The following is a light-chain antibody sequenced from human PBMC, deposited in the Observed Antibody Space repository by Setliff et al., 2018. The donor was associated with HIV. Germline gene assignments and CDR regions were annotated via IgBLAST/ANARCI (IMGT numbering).Light chain of an antibody. J-gene: IGLJ1*01. V-gene: IGLV3-21*04. Sequence: SSELTQPPSVSVAPGKTAIITCAGDNIGSKNVNWYQQKPCQAPILVIYSDKDRPSGIPERVSGSNSGNSATLTVTGVEAGDEADYYCQVWDISSDHHVFGSGTKVTVL. CDR1: NIGSKN. CDR2: SDK. CDR3: QVWDISSDHHV.